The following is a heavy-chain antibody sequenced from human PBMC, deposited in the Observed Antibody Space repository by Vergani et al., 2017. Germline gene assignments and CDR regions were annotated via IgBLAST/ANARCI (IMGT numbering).Heavy chain of an antibody. CDR2: IYSGDET. D-gene: IGHD3-10*01. CDR1: GSTVSGNY. CDR3: AGGNYYGSGTYVDP. J-gene: IGHJ5*02. Sequence: EVQLLESGGGLVQPGGSLRLSCAASGSTVSGNYMTWVRQAPGKGLEWVSHIYSGDETYYADSVKGRVTISSDTSKNTLHLQINNLRVEDTAVYYCAGGNYYGSGTYVDPWGQGTMVTVSS. V-gene: IGHV3-66*02.